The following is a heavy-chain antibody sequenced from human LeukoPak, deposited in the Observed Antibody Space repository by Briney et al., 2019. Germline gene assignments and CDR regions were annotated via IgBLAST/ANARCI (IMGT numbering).Heavy chain of an antibody. CDR1: GFTFSSYA. J-gene: IGHJ4*02. V-gene: IGHV3-30*04. CDR2: ISYDGSNK. CDR3: ARGEGYSYENYFDY. D-gene: IGHD5-18*01. Sequence: GGSLRLSCAASGFTFSSYAMHWVRQAPGKGLEGVAVISYDGSNKYYADSVKGRFTISRDNSKNTLYLQMNSLRAEDTAVYYCARGEGYSYENYFDYWGQGTLVTVSS.